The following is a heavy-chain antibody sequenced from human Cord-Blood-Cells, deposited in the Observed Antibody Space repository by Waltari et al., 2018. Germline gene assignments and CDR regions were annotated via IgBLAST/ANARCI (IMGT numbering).Heavy chain of an antibody. J-gene: IGHJ5*02. V-gene: IGHV1-58*01. CDR3: AAYSSSSGRWFDP. CDR1: GFTFTSPA. D-gene: IGHD6-6*01. Sequence: QMQLVQSGPEVKKPGTSVKGSCKASGFTFTSPAVQWVRQARGQRLEWIGWIVVGSGNTNYAQKFQERVTITRDMSTSTAYMELSSLRSEDTAVYYCAAYSSSSGRWFDPWGQGTLVTVSS. CDR2: IVVGSGNT.